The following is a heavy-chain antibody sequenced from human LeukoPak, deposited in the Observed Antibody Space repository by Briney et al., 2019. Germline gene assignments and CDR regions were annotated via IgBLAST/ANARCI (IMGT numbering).Heavy chain of an antibody. J-gene: IGHJ4*02. CDR3: ARGYCSGTSCYYPYYFDS. Sequence: ASVKVSCKASGYTFTGYYMHWVRQAPGQGLEWMGGIIPIFGTANYAQEFQGRVTITTDESTSTAYMDLSSLRSEDTAVYYCARGYCSGTSCYYPYYFDSWGQGTLVTVSS. CDR2: IIPIFGTA. CDR1: GYTFTGYY. D-gene: IGHD2-2*01. V-gene: IGHV1-69*05.